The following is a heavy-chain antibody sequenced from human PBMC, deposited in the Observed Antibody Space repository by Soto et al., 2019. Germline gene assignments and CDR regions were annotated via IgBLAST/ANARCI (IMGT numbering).Heavy chain of an antibody. V-gene: IGHV1-69*12. CDR3: ARDNDRLQLGGNYYYILDV. J-gene: IGHJ6*02. CDR2: IIPLFRTP. Sequence: QVQLVQSGAEMKEPGSSVKVSCKTSGGTFSSSAISWLRQAPGQGLEWMGGIIPLFRTPDYAQKFQGRVTIAADXSSSSAXXELRSLRSEDTAVYYCARDNDRLQLGGNYYYILDVWGQGTTITVSS. D-gene: IGHD4-4*01. CDR1: GGTFSSSA.